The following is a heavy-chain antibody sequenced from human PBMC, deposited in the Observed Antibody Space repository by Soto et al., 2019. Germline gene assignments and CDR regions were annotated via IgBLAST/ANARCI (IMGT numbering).Heavy chain of an antibody. CDR1: GYTFTAYY. CDR3: AKFGVTMIVVVNLFIDY. J-gene: IGHJ4*02. V-gene: IGHV1-2*02. Sequence: ASVKVSCKASGYTFTAYYMHWVRQAPGQGLEWMGWINPNSGVTSYAQKFQDRVTMTRDTSISTAYMELDRLKSDDTAVYYCAKFGVTMIVVVNLFIDYWGQGTLVTVSS. CDR2: INPNSGVT. D-gene: IGHD3-22*01.